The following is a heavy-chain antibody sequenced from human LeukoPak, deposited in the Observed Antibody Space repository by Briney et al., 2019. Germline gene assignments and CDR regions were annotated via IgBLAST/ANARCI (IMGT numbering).Heavy chain of an antibody. D-gene: IGHD2-2*01. V-gene: IGHV5-51*01. J-gene: IGHJ6*03. CDR3: ARHYEVPAAGFYYYYYMDV. CDR1: GYSFTSYW. Sequence: GESLKISCKGSGYSFTSYWIGWVRQMPGKGLEWMGIIYPGDSDTRYSPSFQGQVTISADKSISTAYLQWSSLKASDTAMYYCARHYEVPAAGFYYYYYMDVWGKGTTVTVSS. CDR2: IYPGDSDT.